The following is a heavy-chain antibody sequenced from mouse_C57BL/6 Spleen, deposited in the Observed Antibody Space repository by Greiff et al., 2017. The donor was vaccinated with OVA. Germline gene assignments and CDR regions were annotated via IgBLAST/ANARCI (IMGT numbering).Heavy chain of an antibody. Sequence: VQLQQPGAELVRPGTSVKLSCKASGYTFTSYWMHWVKQRPGQGLEWIGVIDPSDSYTNYNQKFKGKATLTVDTSSSTAYMQLSSLTSEDSAVYYCARRGSSYVDYAMDYWGQGTSVTVSS. V-gene: IGHV1-59*01. CDR1: GYTFTSYW. CDR2: IDPSDSYT. D-gene: IGHD1-1*01. CDR3: ARRGSSYVDYAMDY. J-gene: IGHJ4*01.